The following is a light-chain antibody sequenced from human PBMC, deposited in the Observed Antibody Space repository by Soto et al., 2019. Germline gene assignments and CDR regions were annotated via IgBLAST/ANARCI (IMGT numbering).Light chain of an antibody. Sequence: SYELTQPPSVSVAPGQTARITCGGNNIGSKSVHWYQQKPGQAPVLVVYDDNDRPSGIPARFSGSNSGNTATLTISRVEAGDEADYSCQVWDSSSDHPGVIFGGGTKLTVL. J-gene: IGLJ2*01. CDR1: NIGSKS. CDR2: DDN. V-gene: IGLV3-21*02. CDR3: QVWDSSSDHPGVI.